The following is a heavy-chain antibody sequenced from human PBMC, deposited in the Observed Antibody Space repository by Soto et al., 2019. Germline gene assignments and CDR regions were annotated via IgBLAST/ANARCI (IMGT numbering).Heavy chain of an antibody. V-gene: IGHV1-69*02. CDR2: FNPILSFS. CDR3: ATSFGSGSRAFDN. CDR1: GDTFNFYT. Sequence: GASVKVSCKASGDTFNFYTINWVRQAPGLGLEWMGRFNPILSFSNSALKFQGRVTLTADKSTSTAYLLLSSLRSEDTAIYYCATSFGSGSRAFDNWGQGALVTSPQ. D-gene: IGHD3-10*01. J-gene: IGHJ4*02.